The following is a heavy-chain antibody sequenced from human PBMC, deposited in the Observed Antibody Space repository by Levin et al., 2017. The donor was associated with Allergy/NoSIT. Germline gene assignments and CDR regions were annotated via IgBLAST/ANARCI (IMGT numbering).Heavy chain of an antibody. J-gene: IGHJ6*02. D-gene: IGHD3-22*01. Sequence: GGSLRLSCAASGFTFSSYAMSWVRQAPGKGLEWVSAISGSGGSTYYADSVKGRFTISRDNSKNTLYLQMNSLRAEDTAVYYCAKDQYYYDSSGYYYYYGMDVWGQGTTVTVSS. CDR1: GFTFSSYA. CDR2: ISGSGGST. CDR3: AKDQYYYDSSGYYYYYGMDV. V-gene: IGHV3-23*01.